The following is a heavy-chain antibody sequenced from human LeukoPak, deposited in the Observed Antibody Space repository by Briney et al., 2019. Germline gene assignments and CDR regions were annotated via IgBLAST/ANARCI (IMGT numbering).Heavy chain of an antibody. J-gene: IGHJ4*02. CDR3: ARGGYDSSGYYYFDY. CDR2: INHSGNA. CDR1: GGSFSGYY. D-gene: IGHD3-22*01. Sequence: SETLSLTCGVSGGSFSGYYWTWIRQPPGKGREWIGEINHSGNANYNPSRKGRVTISLDMSENHFSLKLTSVTAADTAVYYCARGGYDSSGYYYFDYWGQGTLVTVSS. V-gene: IGHV4-34*01.